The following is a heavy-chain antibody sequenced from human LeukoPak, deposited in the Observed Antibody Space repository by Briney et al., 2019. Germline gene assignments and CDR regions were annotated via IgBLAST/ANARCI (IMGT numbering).Heavy chain of an antibody. CDR1: GFTFSSYA. Sequence: GGSLRLSCAASGFTFSSYAMSWVRQAPGKGLEWVSAISGSGGSTYYADSVKGRFTISRDNSRNTLYLQMNSLGAEDTAIYYCAKEVYGSGPYYLDSWGQGTLVTVSS. CDR2: ISGSGGST. J-gene: IGHJ4*02. D-gene: IGHD3-10*01. CDR3: AKEVYGSGPYYLDS. V-gene: IGHV3-23*01.